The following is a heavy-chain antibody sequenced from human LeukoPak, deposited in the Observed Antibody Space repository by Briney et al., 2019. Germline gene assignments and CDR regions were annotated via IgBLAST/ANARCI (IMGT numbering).Heavy chain of an antibody. D-gene: IGHD2-2*03. CDR1: GYTFASFG. J-gene: IGHJ6*03. CDR2: INTHNGDT. V-gene: IGHV1-18*01. Sequence: ASVTVSCKASGYTFASFGITWVRQAPGQGVEGMGWINTHNGDTNYAQKLQGRVTMTTDTSTSTAYMELRSPRSDDTAVYYCARDGYRLSGYFYYMDVWGKGTTVTVSS. CDR3: ARDGYRLSGYFYYMDV.